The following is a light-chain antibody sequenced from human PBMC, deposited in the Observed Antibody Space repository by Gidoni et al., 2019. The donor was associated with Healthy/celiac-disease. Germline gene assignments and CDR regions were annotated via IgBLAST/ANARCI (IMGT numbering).Light chain of an antibody. CDR1: SSDVGSYNL. CDR2: EGS. V-gene: IGLV2-23*01. Sequence: QSALTQPAHVSGSPGQSITISCTGTSSDVGSYNLVSWYQQHPGKAPKLLVYEGSKRPSGVSNRFSGSKSGNTASLTISGLQAEDEADYYCCSYAGSSSHVVFGGGTKLTVL. CDR3: CSYAGSSSHVV. J-gene: IGLJ2*01.